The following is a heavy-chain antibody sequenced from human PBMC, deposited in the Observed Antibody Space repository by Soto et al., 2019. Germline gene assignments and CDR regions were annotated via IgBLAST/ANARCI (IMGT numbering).Heavy chain of an antibody. J-gene: IGHJ3*01. CDR3: ARDRITTRGDAFDL. V-gene: IGHV1-69*08. Sequence: QVQLVQSGAEVRKPGSSVKVSCKAPGGTCSTYIISWVRQAPGQGLEWMGRIIPIPDITNYAQKFQGRVTVTAGRSPSTASLELTSLKSEDTSVYYCARDRITTRGDAFDLWGQWTMVTVSS. CDR1: GGTCSTYI. CDR2: IIPIPDIT. D-gene: IGHD3-3*01.